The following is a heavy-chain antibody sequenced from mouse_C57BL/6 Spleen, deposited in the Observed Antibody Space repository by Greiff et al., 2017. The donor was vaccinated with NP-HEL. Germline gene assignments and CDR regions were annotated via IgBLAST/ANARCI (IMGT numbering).Heavy chain of an antibody. V-gene: IGHV1-52*01. CDR3: ARWDYYGSSYGGFDY. Sequence: VQRVESGAELVRPGSSVKLSCKASGYTFTSYWMHWVKQRPIQGLEWIGNIDPSDSETHYNQKFKDKATLTVDKSSSTAYMQLSSLTSEDSAVYYCARWDYYGSSYGGFDYWGQGTTLTVSS. D-gene: IGHD1-1*01. CDR1: GYTFTSYW. J-gene: IGHJ2*01. CDR2: IDPSDSET.